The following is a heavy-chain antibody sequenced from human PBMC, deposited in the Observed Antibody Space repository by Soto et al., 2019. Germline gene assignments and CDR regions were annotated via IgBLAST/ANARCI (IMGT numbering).Heavy chain of an antibody. CDR1: GGTFSSYA. Sequence: ASVKVSCKASGGTFSSYAISWVRQAPGQGLEWMGGIIPIFGTANYAQKFQGRVTITADESTSTAYMELSSLRSEDTGVYYCARDRGYQLLSPSWFDPWGQGTLVTVSS. V-gene: IGHV1-69*13. J-gene: IGHJ5*02. CDR3: ARDRGYQLLSPSWFDP. CDR2: IIPIFGTA. D-gene: IGHD2-2*01.